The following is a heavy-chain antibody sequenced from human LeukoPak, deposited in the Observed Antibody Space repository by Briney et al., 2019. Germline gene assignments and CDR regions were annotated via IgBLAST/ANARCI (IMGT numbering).Heavy chain of an antibody. CDR3: ARSGITMIVHDAFGI. D-gene: IGHD3-22*01. CDR1: GYSFTSYW. J-gene: IGHJ3*02. Sequence: GESLKISCKGSGYSFTSYWIGWVRQMPGKGLEWMGIIYPGDSDTRYSPSFQGQVTISADKSISTAYLQWSSLKASDTAMYYCARSGITMIVHDAFGIWGQGTMVTVSS. V-gene: IGHV5-51*01. CDR2: IYPGDSDT.